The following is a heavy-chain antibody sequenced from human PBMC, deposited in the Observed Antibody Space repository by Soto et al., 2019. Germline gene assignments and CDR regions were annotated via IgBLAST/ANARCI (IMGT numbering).Heavy chain of an antibody. Sequence: GASVKVSCKASGYTFTSYAMHWVRQAPGQRLEWMGWINAGNGNTKYSQKFQGRVTITRDTSASTAYMELSSLRSEDTAVYYCARDLPEVATILYYYYGMDVWGQGTLVTVSS. V-gene: IGHV1-3*01. CDR1: GYTFTSYA. CDR3: ARDLPEVATILYYYYGMDV. J-gene: IGHJ6*02. CDR2: INAGNGNT. D-gene: IGHD5-12*01.